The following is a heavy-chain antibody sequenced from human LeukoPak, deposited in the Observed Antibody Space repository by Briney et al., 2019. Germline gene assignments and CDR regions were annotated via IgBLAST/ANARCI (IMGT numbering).Heavy chain of an antibody. D-gene: IGHD2-15*01. CDR1: GFTFSSYW. V-gene: IGHV3-74*01. CDR2: INSDGSST. Sequence: GGSLRLSCAASGFTFSSYWMHCVRQAPGKGLVWVSRINSDGSSTTYADSVKGRFTISRDNAKNSLYLQMNSLRAEDTAVYYCARCGGSYYYYYGMDVWGQGTTVTVSS. J-gene: IGHJ6*02. CDR3: ARCGGSYYYYYGMDV.